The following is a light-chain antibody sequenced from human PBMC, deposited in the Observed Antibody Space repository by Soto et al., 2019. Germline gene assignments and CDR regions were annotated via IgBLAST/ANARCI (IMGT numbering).Light chain of an antibody. CDR2: RAS. Sequence: DIQMTQSPSTLSASVGDRVTITCRASQSISAGLAWYQQKPGKAPKLLIYRASSLESGVPSRFSGSGSGTEFTLPISSLQPDDFATYYCQQYNNYGSWTFGQGTKVEIK. V-gene: IGKV1-5*03. J-gene: IGKJ1*01. CDR3: QQYNNYGSWT. CDR1: QSISAG.